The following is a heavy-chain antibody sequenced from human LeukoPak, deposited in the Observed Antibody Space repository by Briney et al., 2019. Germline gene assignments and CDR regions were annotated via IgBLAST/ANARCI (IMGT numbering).Heavy chain of an antibody. CDR1: GFTVSSNY. CDR2: IYSGAST. Sequence: GGSLRLSCAASGFTVSSNYMSWVRQASGKGLEWVSVIYSGASTYYEDSVKGRFTISRDNSKNTLYLQMNSLRAEDTAVYYCARDGYSSGWYRYFDYWGQGTLVTVSS. CDR3: ARDGYSSGWYRYFDY. D-gene: IGHD6-19*01. J-gene: IGHJ4*02. V-gene: IGHV3-66*01.